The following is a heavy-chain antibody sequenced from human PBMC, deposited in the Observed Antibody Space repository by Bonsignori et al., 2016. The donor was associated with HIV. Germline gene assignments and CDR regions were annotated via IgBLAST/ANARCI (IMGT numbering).Heavy chain of an antibody. V-gene: IGHV4-38-2*01. CDR1: GYSITSGYY. CDR3: ARGGYYYDNERD. CDR2: IYHSGST. D-gene: IGHD3-22*01. Sequence: SETLSLTCAVSGYSITSGYYWGWIRQPPGKGLEWIGTIYHSGSTYYNPSLTSRVTISVDTSRNQFSLKVNSVTAADTAVYYCARGGYYYDNERDWGQGTLVPSPQ. J-gene: IGHJ1*01.